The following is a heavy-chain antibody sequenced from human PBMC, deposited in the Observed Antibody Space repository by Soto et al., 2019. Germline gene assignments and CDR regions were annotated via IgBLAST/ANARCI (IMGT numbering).Heavy chain of an antibody. CDR2: INPNSGGT. J-gene: IGHJ4*02. Sequence: ASVKVSCKASGYTFTGYYLYWVRQAPGQGLEWMGWINPNSGGTNYAQEFQGWVTMTRDTSIRTAFMELSRLRSDDTAVYYCAREGSGSYSLDYWGQGTLVTVSS. CDR3: AREGSGSYSLDY. CDR1: GYTFTGYY. D-gene: IGHD3-10*01. V-gene: IGHV1-2*04.